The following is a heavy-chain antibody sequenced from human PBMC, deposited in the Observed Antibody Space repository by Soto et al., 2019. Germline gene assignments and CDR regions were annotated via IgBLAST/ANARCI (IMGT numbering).Heavy chain of an antibody. J-gene: IGHJ6*02. CDR1: GGSFSGYY. V-gene: IGHV4-34*01. Sequence: QVQLQQWGAGLLKPSETLSLTCAVYGGSFSGYYWRWIRQPPGKGLEWIGEINHSGSTNYNPSLKSRVTISVDTSKNQFSLKLSSVTAADTAVYYCARQMTTVVTRNYYYYYGMDVWGQGTTVTVSS. D-gene: IGHD4-17*01. CDR2: INHSGST. CDR3: ARQMTTVVTRNYYYYYGMDV.